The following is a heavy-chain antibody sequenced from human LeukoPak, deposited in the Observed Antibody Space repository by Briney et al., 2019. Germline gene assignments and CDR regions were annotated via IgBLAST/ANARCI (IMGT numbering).Heavy chain of an antibody. D-gene: IGHD3-10*01. J-gene: IGHJ4*02. CDR1: GGSISSYY. CDR3: ASAPGSYYNVDY. Sequence: SETLSLTCTVSGGSISSYYWSWIRQHPGKGLEWIGYIYYSGSTYYNPSPESRVTISVDTSKNQFSLKLSSVTAADTAVYYCASAPGSYYNVDYWGQGTLVTVSS. V-gene: IGHV4-59*06. CDR2: IYYSGST.